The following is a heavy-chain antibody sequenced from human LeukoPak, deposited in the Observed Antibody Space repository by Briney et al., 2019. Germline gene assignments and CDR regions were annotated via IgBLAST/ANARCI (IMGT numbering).Heavy chain of an antibody. J-gene: IGHJ4*02. CDR1: GFTFSTYA. V-gene: IGHV3-74*01. D-gene: IGHD4-17*01. CDR2: INSDGSST. CDR3: ARGRTTVTTYYFDY. Sequence: PGGSLRLSCAASGFTFSTYAMSWVRQAPGKGLVWVSRINSDGSSTSYADSVKGRFTISRDNAKNTLYLQMNSLRAEDTAVYYCARGRTTVTTYYFDYWGQGTLVTVSS.